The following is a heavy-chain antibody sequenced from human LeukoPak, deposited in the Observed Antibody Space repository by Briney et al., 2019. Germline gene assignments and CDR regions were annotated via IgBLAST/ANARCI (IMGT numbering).Heavy chain of an antibody. CDR2: IYHSGST. CDR1: GGSISSGGYS. J-gene: IGHJ3*02. CDR3: ARDSPREYGGNSGHDAFDI. D-gene: IGHD4-23*01. Sequence: SETLSLTCAVSGGSISSGGYSWSWIRQPPGKGLEWIGYIYHSGSTYYNPSLKSRVTVSVDRSKNQFSLKLSSVTAADTAVYYCARDSPREYGGNSGHDAFDIWGQGTMVTVSS. V-gene: IGHV4-30-2*01.